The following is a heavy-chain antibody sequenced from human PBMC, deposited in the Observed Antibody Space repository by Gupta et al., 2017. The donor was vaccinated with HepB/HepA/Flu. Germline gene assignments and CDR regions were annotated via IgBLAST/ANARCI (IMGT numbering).Heavy chain of an antibody. V-gene: IGHV3-30-3*01. CDR1: GFTFSSYA. J-gene: IGHJ6*02. CDR2: ISYDGSNK. CDR3: ARDRQLAHYYYYGMDV. D-gene: IGHD6-13*01. Sequence: QVQLVESGGGVVQPGRSLRLSCAASGFTFSSYAMHWVRQAPGKGLEWVAVISYDGSNKYYADSVKGRFTISRDNSKNTLYLQMNSLRAEDTAVYYCARDRQLAHYYYYGMDVWGQGTTVTVSS.